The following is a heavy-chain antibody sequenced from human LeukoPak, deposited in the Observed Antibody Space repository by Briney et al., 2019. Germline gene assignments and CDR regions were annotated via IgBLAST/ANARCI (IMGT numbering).Heavy chain of an antibody. CDR3: ARQGYSAYEILDY. V-gene: IGHV4-59*08. D-gene: IGHD5-12*01. J-gene: IGHJ4*02. CDR1: GGSISSYY. Sequence: SETLSLTCTVSGGSISSYYWSWIRQPPGKGLEWVGYIYYSGSTNYNPSLRSRVTISVDAAKNQFSLKLSSVTAADTAVYYCARQGYSAYEILDYWGQGTLVTVSS. CDR2: IYYSGST.